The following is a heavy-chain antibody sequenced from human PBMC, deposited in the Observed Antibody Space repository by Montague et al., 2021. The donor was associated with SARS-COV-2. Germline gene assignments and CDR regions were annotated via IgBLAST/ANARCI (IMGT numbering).Heavy chain of an antibody. CDR3: ARATLYMDV. J-gene: IGHJ6*03. CDR2: IKHDESEK. CDR1: GFTFSGYW. Sequence: SLRLSCAASGFTFSGYWMSWVRQAPGKGLEWVANIKHDESEKYYVDSVKGRFTISRDNAKNSLYPQVNSLRAEDTAVYYCARATLYMDVWGKGTTVTVSS. V-gene: IGHV3-7*01.